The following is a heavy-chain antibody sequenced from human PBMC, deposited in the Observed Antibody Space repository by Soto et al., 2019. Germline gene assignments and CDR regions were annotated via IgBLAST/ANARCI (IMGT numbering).Heavy chain of an antibody. CDR1: GFTFSDYA. J-gene: IGHJ4*02. CDR2: VSHDGRNT. D-gene: IGHD6-19*01. Sequence: VQLVESGGGVVQPGRSLRLSCAASGFTFSDYAMHWVRQAPGKGLEWVAVVSHDGRNTHYADSVKGRFTISRDSSKNTVALEMNGLRAVDTAVYYCATGGRQWLVTSDFNYWGQGARVTRSS. CDR3: ATGGRQWLVTSDFNY. V-gene: IGHV3-30*03.